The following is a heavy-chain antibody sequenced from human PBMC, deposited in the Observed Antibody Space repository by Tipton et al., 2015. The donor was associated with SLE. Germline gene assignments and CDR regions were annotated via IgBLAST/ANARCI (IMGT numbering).Heavy chain of an antibody. CDR2: ISYSGST. Sequence: TLSLTCTVSGGSISSYYWSWIRQPPGKGLEWIGYISYSGSTIYNPSLESRVTISLDTSKNHLSLKLRSVTAADTAIYYCARQLGYGDPFAFDYWGQGTLVTVSS. CDR3: ARQLGYGDPFAFDY. J-gene: IGHJ4*02. D-gene: IGHD4-17*01. CDR1: GGSISSYY. V-gene: IGHV4-59*08.